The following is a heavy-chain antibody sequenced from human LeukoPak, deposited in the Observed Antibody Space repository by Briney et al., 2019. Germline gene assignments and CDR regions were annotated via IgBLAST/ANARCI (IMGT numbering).Heavy chain of an antibody. D-gene: IGHD3-10*01. CDR3: ARTLLWFGELLGLDY. CDR1: GGSFSGYY. V-gene: IGHV4-34*01. J-gene: IGHJ4*02. CDR2: INHSGST. Sequence: SETLSLICAVYGGSFSGYYWSWIRQPPGKGLEWIGEINHSGSTNYNPSLKSRVAISVDTSKNQFSLKLSSVTAADTAVYYCARTLLWFGELLGLDYWGQGTLVTVSS.